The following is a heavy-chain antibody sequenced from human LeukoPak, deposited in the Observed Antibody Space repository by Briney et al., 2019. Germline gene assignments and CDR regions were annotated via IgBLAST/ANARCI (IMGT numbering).Heavy chain of an antibody. Sequence: ASVTVSSTPSAYTFTYYFLPLVRQAPGQGLEWMGWINPNSGGTYYSQKFQGRVTMTRDTSIITAYMELSRLRSDDTAVYYCARDGDILTGYLDYWGEGTLVTVSS. CDR1: AYTFTYYF. V-gene: IGHV1-2*02. CDR3: ARDGDILTGYLDY. D-gene: IGHD3-9*01. CDR2: INPNSGGT. J-gene: IGHJ4*02.